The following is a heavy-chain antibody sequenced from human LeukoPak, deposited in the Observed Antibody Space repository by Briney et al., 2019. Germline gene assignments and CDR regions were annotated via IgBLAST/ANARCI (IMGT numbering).Heavy chain of an antibody. V-gene: IGHV4-59*08. J-gene: IGHJ6*02. CDR1: GGSFSYYY. Sequence: PSETLSLTCTVSGGSFSYYYWTWIRQPPGQALEWIGYIYHTGTTNYNPSLRSRVTMSVDTSKNQFSLELKSVTAADTAVYYCASLRPSIIAAHYAMDVWGQGTTVTVSS. D-gene: IGHD6-13*01. CDR2: IYHTGTT. CDR3: ASLRPSIIAAHYAMDV.